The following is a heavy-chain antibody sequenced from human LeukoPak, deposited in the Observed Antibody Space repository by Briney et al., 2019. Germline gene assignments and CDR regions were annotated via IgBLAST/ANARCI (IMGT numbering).Heavy chain of an antibody. Sequence: GGSLRLSCAASGFTFSSYWMSWVRQAPGKGLEWVANIKQDGSNKYYADSVRGRFTISRDNSKDTLYLQMNSLRAEDTAVYYCAKAFALRGRSNDPEEYYFDYWGQGILVTVSS. J-gene: IGHJ4*02. D-gene: IGHD3-3*02. V-gene: IGHV3-7*01. CDR2: IKQDGSNK. CDR3: AKAFALRGRSNDPEEYYFDY. CDR1: GFTFSSYW.